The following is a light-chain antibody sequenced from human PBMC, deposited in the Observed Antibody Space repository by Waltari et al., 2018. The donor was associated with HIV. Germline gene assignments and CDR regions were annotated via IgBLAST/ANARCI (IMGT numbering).Light chain of an antibody. V-gene: IGLV1-44*01. J-gene: IGLJ2*01. CDR3: AAWDDSLNAHVL. CDR2: NNN. CDR1: NSNIGSNT. Sequence: QSVLTQPPSASGTPGQRVTISCSGRNSNIGSNTVNWYQQLPGTAPKLLIYNNNQRPSGVSDRFSGSNSGTSASLAISGLQSEDEADYYCAAWDDSLNAHVLFGGGTKLTVL.